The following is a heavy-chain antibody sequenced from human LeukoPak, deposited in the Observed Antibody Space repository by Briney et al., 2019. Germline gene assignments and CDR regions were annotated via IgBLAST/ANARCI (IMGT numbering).Heavy chain of an antibody. CDR2: INSDGSDG. V-gene: IGHV3-74*01. CDR3: ARSPVLDRDDWSFAD. CDR1: GFTFSGYW. Sequence: PGGSLRLSCEASGFTFSGYWMHWVRQAAGKGLEWVSRINSDGSDGSYADSVKGRFTISRDNAKKMLYLQMDSLRVEDTAVYYCARSPVLDRDDWSFADWGQGTLVTVSS. D-gene: IGHD3-9*01. J-gene: IGHJ4*02.